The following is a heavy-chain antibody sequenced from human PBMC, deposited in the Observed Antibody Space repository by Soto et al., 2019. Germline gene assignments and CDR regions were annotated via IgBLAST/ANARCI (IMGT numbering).Heavy chain of an antibody. CDR2: IAQDESER. CDR3: ARDPYPVYSNVWYDVFDI. Sequence: GLSLRLSCAASGFTFSNYWMTWVRQAPGKGLEWVANIAQDESERNYLDSVKGRFTISRDNAANSLYLQMNSLRAEDTAVYYCARDPYPVYSNVWYDVFDIWARGTMVTVSS. V-gene: IGHV3-7*01. J-gene: IGHJ3*02. D-gene: IGHD6-19*01. CDR1: GFTFSNYW.